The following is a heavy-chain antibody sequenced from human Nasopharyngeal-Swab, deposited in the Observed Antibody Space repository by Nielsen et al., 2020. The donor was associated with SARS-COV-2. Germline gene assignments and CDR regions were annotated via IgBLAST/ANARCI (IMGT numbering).Heavy chain of an antibody. Sequence: SDTLSLTCTVSGGSISSYYWSWIRQPPGKGLEWIGYIYYSGSTNYNPSLKSRVTISVDTSKNQFSLKLSSVTAADTAVYYCARTIGASRGYSYGSYYYMDVWGKGTTVTVSS. CDR2: IYYSGST. CDR3: ARTIGASRGYSYGSYYYMDV. CDR1: GGSISSYY. V-gene: IGHV4-59*01. J-gene: IGHJ6*03. D-gene: IGHD5-18*01.